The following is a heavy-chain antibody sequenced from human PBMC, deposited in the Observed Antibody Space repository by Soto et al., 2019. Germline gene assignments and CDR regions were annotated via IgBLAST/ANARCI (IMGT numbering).Heavy chain of an antibody. CDR3: ARATYSSSYYFDS. V-gene: IGHV3-74*01. CDR1: GFTFNNYW. Sequence: EVLLVESGGGLVHPGGSLRLSCVASGFTFNNYWMHWVRQVPGKGLVWVSRIKTDGSSPNYADSVEGRFTISSDNAKNTLYLQMNSLRGEDTAVYYCARATYSSSYYFDSWGQGTLVTVSS. J-gene: IGHJ4*02. CDR2: IKTDGSSP. D-gene: IGHD6-6*01.